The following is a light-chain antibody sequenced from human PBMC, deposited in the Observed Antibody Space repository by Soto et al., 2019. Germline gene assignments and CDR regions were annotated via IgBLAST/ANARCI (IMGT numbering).Light chain of an antibody. J-gene: IGKJ2*01. CDR2: DAI. CDR1: QSVTSW. V-gene: IGKV1-5*01. Sequence: DVQMTQSPSTLSASVGDRVTITCRASQSVTSWLAWYQQKPGKAPNLLIYDAIGLQDGVPSRFRGGGSGTEFTLTISGLQPEDFATYYCQQSYSVPYVFGQGTLLDIK. CDR3: QQSYSVPYV.